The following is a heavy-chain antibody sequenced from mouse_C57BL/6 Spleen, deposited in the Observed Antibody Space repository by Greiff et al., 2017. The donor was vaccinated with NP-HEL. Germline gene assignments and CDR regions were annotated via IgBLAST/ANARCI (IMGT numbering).Heavy chain of an antibody. CDR1: GYTFTSYW. Sequence: QVQLQQPGAELVKPGASVKLSCKASGYTFTSYWMQWVNQRPGQGLEWIGEIDPSDSYTNYNQQFKGKATLPVDTSSSTAYMQLSSLTSEDSSVYYCASRPDGYYAYWGQGTTLTVSS. CDR3: ASRPDGYYAY. J-gene: IGHJ2*01. V-gene: IGHV1-50*01. D-gene: IGHD2-3*01. CDR2: IDPSDSYT.